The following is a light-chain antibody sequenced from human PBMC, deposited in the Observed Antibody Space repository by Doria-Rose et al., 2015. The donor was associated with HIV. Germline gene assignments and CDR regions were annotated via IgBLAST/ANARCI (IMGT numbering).Light chain of an antibody. CDR3: QQYGTSRGT. Sequence: EIVLTQSPGTLSLSPGERATLSCRASQRVKSSYLAWYQHRPGQAPSLLIYDASTRATGIPDRFSGSGSGTDFTLTISRLEPEDVAVYYCQQYGTSRGTFGQGTRLEIK. CDR1: QRVKSSY. V-gene: IGKV3-20*01. J-gene: IGKJ5*01. CDR2: DAS.